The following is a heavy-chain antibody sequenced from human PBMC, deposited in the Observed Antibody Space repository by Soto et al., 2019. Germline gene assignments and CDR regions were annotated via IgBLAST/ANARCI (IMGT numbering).Heavy chain of an antibody. CDR3: ASAGQYYDASGYAD. CDR1: GYSFATSG. Sequence: QVKLVQSETEVKKPGASIKVSCKASGYSFATSGMTWVRQAPGQGLEWMGWISVYNGNTNYDQKLQDRVTMTTDTSTNSAYLEVRNLRSDDTAVYYCASAGQYYDASGYADWGQGSLVTVSS. V-gene: IGHV1-18*01. D-gene: IGHD3-22*01. J-gene: IGHJ4*02. CDR2: ISVYNGNT.